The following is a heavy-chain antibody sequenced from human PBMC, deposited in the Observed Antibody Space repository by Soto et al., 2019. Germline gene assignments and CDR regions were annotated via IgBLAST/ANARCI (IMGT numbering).Heavy chain of an antibody. CDR3: ARGHALVTAIIDY. D-gene: IGHD2-21*02. Sequence: PSETLSLTCTVSGGSISSYYWSWIRQPPGKGLEWIGYIYYSGSTNYNPSLKSRVTISVDTSKNQFSLKLSSVTAADTAVYYCARGHALVTAIIDYWGQGTLVTVSS. CDR1: GGSISSYY. CDR2: IYYSGST. J-gene: IGHJ4*02. V-gene: IGHV4-59*01.